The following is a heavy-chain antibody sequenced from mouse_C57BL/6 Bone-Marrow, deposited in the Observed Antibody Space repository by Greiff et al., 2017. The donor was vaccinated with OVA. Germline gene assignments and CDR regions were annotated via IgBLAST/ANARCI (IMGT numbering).Heavy chain of an antibody. CDR3: ARGTYGSSPSYAMDY. V-gene: IGHV1-59*01. J-gene: IGHJ4*01. CDR1: GYTFTSYW. D-gene: IGHD1-1*01. Sequence: QVQLQQPGAELVRPGTSVKLSCKASGYTFTSYWMHWVKQRPGQGLEWIGVIDPSDSYTNYNQKFKGKATLTVDTSSSTAYMQLSSLTSEDSAVYYCARGTYGSSPSYAMDYWGQGTSVTVSS. CDR2: IDPSDSYT.